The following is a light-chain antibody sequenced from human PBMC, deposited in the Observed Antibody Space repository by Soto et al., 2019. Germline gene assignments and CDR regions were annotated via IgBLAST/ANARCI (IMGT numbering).Light chain of an antibody. CDR1: SSDVGGYNY. V-gene: IGLV2-14*01. CDR2: EVS. CDR3: SSYTSSSTLVV. J-gene: IGLJ2*01. Sequence: QSVLTQPASVSGSPGQSITISCTGTSSDVGGYNYVFWYQQHPGKAPKLMIYEVSNRPSGVSNRFSGSKSGNTASLTSSGLQAEDEADYYCSSYTSSSTLVVFGGGTKLTVL.